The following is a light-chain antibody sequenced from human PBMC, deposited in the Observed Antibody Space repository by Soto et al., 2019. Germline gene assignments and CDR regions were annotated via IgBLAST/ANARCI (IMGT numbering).Light chain of an antibody. V-gene: IGKV3-11*01. CDR3: HQHAESPLT. CDR1: QSVNRY. Sequence: EIVLTQSPATLSLSPGERATLSCWASQSVNRYLVWYQQKPGQAPRLLMYDASKRATGIPARFSGSGSGTDFTLTISRLEPEDFAVYYCHQHAESPLTFGGGTKGDIK. J-gene: IGKJ4*01. CDR2: DAS.